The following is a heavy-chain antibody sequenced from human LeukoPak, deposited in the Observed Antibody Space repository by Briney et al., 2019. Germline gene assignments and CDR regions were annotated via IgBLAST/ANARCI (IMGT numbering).Heavy chain of an antibody. J-gene: IGHJ4*02. Sequence: PSETLSLTCAVYGGSFSGYYWSWIRQPPGKGLEWIGEINHSGSTNYNPSLKSRVTISVDTSKNQFSLKLSSVTAADTAVYYCARHYYDKDYFDYWGQGTLVTVSS. D-gene: IGHD3-22*01. V-gene: IGHV4-34*01. CDR2: INHSGST. CDR1: GGSFSGYY. CDR3: ARHYYDKDYFDY.